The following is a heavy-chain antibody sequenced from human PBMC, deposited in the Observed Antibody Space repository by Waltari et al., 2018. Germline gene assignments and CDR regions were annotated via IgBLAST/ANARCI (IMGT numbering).Heavy chain of an antibody. D-gene: IGHD3-22*01. J-gene: IGHJ4*02. Sequence: EVQLVESGGGLVQPGGSLRLSCAASGFTFSSYEMNWVRQAPGKGLEWVSYSSSSGSTIYYADSVKGRFTISRDNAKSFLYLDLFSLRAEDTAVYYCVRDPYHDPSGYPGYWGQGTLVIVSS. V-gene: IGHV3-48*03. CDR3: VRDPYHDPSGYPGY. CDR1: GFTFSSYE. CDR2: SSSSGSTI.